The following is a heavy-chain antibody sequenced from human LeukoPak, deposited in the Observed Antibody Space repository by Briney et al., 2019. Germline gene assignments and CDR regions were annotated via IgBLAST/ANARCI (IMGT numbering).Heavy chain of an antibody. CDR1: EYNFTNYW. CDR2: IDPSNSYT. J-gene: IGHJ4*02. V-gene: IGHV5-10-1*01. CDR3: ARHADYHILTGFDY. D-gene: IGHD3-9*01. Sequence: GESLMISCKCSEYNFTNYWISWVRQMPGKGLEWMGRIDPSNSYTNYSPPFQVHVTISADRSISTAYLQWNSLKASDTAMYYCARHADYHILTGFDYWGQGTLVTVS.